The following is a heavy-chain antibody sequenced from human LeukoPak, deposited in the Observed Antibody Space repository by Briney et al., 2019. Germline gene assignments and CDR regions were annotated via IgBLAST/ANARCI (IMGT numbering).Heavy chain of an antibody. D-gene: IGHD5-18*01. CDR2: IYTTGST. Sequence: PSETLSLTCTVSGGSISSYYWSWIRQPAGKGLEWIGRIYTTGSTNYNPSLKSRVTMSVDTSKNQFSLKLSSVTAADTAVSYCAXXXXVWAPLGDTXMAWGQGTLVTVSS. CDR3: AXXXXVWAPLGDTXMA. CDR1: GGSISSYY. V-gene: IGHV4-4*07. J-gene: IGHJ5*02.